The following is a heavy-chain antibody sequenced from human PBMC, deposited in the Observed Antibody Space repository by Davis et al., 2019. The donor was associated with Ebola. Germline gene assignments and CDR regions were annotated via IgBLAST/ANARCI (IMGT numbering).Heavy chain of an antibody. D-gene: IGHD6-19*01. CDR3: ATTQWLREFDN. J-gene: IGHJ4*02. CDR2: IYDHST. Sequence: GESLKISCAASGFTFSNAWMNWVRQAPGKGLEWVSVIYDHSTAYADSVRGRFIISRDKSNNTLYLEMNSLRVDDTAVYYCATTQWLREFDNWGQGTLVTVSS. V-gene: IGHV3-53*05. CDR1: GFTFSNAW.